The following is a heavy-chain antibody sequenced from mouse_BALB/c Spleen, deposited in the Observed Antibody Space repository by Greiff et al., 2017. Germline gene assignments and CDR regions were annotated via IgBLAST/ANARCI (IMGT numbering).Heavy chain of an antibody. CDR2: INPSNGGT. J-gene: IGHJ2*01. CDR3: TRSYYCSSFHY. Sequence: QVQLQQSGAELVKPGASVKLSCKASGYTFTSYYMYWVKQRPGQGLEWIGEINPSNGGTNFNEKFKSKATLTVDKSSSTAYMQLSSLTSEDSAVYDCTRSYYCSSFHYWGQGTTLTVAA. D-gene: IGHD1-1*01. V-gene: IGHV1S81*02. CDR1: GYTFTSYY.